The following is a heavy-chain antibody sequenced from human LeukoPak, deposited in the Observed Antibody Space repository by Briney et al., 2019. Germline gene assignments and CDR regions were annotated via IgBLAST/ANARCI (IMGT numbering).Heavy chain of an antibody. J-gene: IGHJ4*02. V-gene: IGHV4-39*01. Sequence: SETLSLTCSVSGGSISSDKWWNWVRQPPGKGLEWIGTIYYTGSTYYNPSLKSRVTIAVDMSKNQFSLKLSSVTAADTAVYYCASQAYCGGDCYNDYWGQGILVTVSS. CDR3: ASQAYCGGDCYNDY. D-gene: IGHD2-21*02. CDR2: IYYTGST. CDR1: GGSISSDKW.